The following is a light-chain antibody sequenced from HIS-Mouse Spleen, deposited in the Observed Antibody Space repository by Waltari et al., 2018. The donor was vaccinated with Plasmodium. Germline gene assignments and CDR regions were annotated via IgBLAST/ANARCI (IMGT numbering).Light chain of an antibody. CDR3: QSADSSGTPNWV. CDR1: ALPKQS. CDR2: KDS. Sequence: SYELTQPPSVSVSPGQTARITCSGDALPKQSAYWYQQKPGQAPVLLIYKDSERPSGIPERFSGSSSGTTVTLTISGVQAEDEADYYCQSADSSGTPNWVFGGGTKLTVL. V-gene: IGLV3-25*03. J-gene: IGLJ3*02.